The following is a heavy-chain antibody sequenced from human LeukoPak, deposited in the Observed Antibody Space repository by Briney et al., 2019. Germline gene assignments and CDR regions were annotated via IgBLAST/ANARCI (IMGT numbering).Heavy chain of an antibody. CDR1: GFTFSSYW. CDR3: VRGPTYGDRSDFLDY. CDR2: IKQDGSEK. V-gene: IGHV3-7*01. D-gene: IGHD2-21*02. Sequence: GGSLRLSCAASGFTFSSYWMSWVRQAPGKGLEWVANIKQDGSEKYYVDSVRGRFTISRDSATNSMYLQMDSLRVEDTGVFYCVRGPTYGDRSDFLDYWGQGSLVTVSS. J-gene: IGHJ4*02.